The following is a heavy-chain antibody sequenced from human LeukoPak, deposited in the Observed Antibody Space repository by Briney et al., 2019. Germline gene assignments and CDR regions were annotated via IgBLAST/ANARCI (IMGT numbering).Heavy chain of an antibody. J-gene: IGHJ4*02. CDR3: AKGRFGSGRAQGGFDY. CDR2: ISYDGSNK. D-gene: IGHD3-10*01. CDR1: GFTFSSYG. Sequence: PGGSLRLSCAASGFTFSSYGMHWVRQAPGKGLEWVAVISYDGSNKYYADSVKGRFTISRDNSKNTLYLQMNSLRAEDTAVYYCAKGRFGSGRAQGGFDYWGQGTLVTVSS. V-gene: IGHV3-30*18.